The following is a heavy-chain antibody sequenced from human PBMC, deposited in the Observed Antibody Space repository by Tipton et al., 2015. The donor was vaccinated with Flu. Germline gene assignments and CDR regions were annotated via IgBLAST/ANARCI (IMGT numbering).Heavy chain of an antibody. J-gene: IGHJ4*02. Sequence: TLSLTCTVSGDSMNSFYWSWIRQPAGKGLEWTGRMYASGSTKYNPSLKSRVTMSVDTSKNQLSLKLTSVTAADTAVYYCARGSGSGTEMIFDFWGQGTLVTVSS. CDR3: ARGSGSGTEMIFDF. CDR1: GDSMNSFY. V-gene: IGHV4-4*07. D-gene: IGHD3-10*01. CDR2: MYASGST.